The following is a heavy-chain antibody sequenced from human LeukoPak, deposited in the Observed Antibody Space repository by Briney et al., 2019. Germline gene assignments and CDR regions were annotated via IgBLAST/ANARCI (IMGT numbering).Heavy chain of an antibody. D-gene: IGHD3-16*02. Sequence: ASVTVSCTASGYTFTGYYMHWVRQAPGQGLEWMGWINPNSGGTHYAQKFQGKVTMSRDTSLSTAYMELSRLTSDDTALFYCARDYGFGNLLLFFDYWGQGTLVTVSS. J-gene: IGHJ4*02. V-gene: IGHV1-2*02. CDR3: ARDYGFGNLLLFFDY. CDR1: GYTFTGYY. CDR2: INPNSGGT.